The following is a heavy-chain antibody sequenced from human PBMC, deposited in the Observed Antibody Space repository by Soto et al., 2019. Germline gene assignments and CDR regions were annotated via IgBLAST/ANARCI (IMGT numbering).Heavy chain of an antibody. J-gene: IGHJ2*01. CDR1: GFTFSSYA. D-gene: IGHD4-17*01. V-gene: IGHV3-30-3*01. CDR2: ISYDGSKK. Sequence: QVQLVESGGGVVQPGRSLRLSCAASGFTFSSYAMHWVRQAPDKGLEWVAVISYDGSKKYYADSVKGRFTISRDNSKNTLYLQMNSLRAEDTAVYYCARKDTVTTVTPCPIDLWGRGTLVTVSS. CDR3: ARKDTVTTVTPCPIDL.